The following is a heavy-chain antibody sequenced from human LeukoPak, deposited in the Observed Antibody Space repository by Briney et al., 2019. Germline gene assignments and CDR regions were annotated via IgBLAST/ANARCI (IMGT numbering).Heavy chain of an antibody. CDR1: GGSISNGTYY. CDR2: IYYSGST. J-gene: IGHJ3*02. V-gene: IGHV4-31*03. Sequence: PSQTLSLTCTVSGGSISNGTYYWSWIRQHPGKGLEWIGYIYYSGSTYYNPSLKSRVTISLDTTKNQFSLKLSSVTAADTAVYYCARDLAVYDFWSGYHSGPSHGAFDIWGQGTMVTVSS. D-gene: IGHD3-3*01. CDR3: ARDLAVYDFWSGYHSGPSHGAFDI.